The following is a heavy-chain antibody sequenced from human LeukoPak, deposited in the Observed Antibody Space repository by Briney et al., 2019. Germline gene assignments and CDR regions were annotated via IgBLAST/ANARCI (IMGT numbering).Heavy chain of an antibody. Sequence: GGSLRLPCAASGFTFSNYWMSWVRQAPGKGLEWVANIKQDGSEKYYVDSVKGRFTISRDNAKSSLYLQMNSLGAEDTAVYSCARALIVVGSYFDYWGQGTLVTVPS. D-gene: IGHD2-15*01. CDR1: GFTFSNYW. J-gene: IGHJ4*02. CDR2: IKQDGSEK. CDR3: ARALIVVGSYFDY. V-gene: IGHV3-7*01.